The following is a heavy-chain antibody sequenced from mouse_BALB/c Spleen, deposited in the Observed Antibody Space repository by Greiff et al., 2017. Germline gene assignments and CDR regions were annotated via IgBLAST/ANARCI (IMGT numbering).Heavy chain of an antibody. Sequence: EVQRVESGGGLVKPGGSLKLSCAASGFTFSSYAMSWVRQTPEKRLEWVATISSGGSYTYYPDSVKGRFTISRDNAKNTLYLQMSSLRSEDTAMYYCARTVDFAYWGQGTLVTVSA. J-gene: IGHJ3*01. D-gene: IGHD1-3*01. CDR2: ISSGGSYT. CDR3: ARTVDFAY. CDR1: GFTFSSYA. V-gene: IGHV5-9-3*01.